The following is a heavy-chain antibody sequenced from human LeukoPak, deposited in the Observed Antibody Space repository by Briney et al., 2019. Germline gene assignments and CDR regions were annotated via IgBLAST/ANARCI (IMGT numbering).Heavy chain of an antibody. CDR2: ISGSGRST. V-gene: IGHV3-23*01. J-gene: IGHJ4*02. Sequence: GGSLRLSCAASGFTFSSYAMSWVRQAPGKGLDWVSAISGSGRSTYYADSVKGRFTISRDNSKNTLYLQMNSLKTEDTAVYYCARDRPDRLSDYWGQGTLVTVSS. CDR3: ARDRPDRLSDY. CDR1: GFTFSSYA.